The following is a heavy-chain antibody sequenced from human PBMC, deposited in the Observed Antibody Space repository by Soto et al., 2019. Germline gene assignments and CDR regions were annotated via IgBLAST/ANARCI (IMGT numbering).Heavy chain of an antibody. CDR1: GGSVSSGSYY. CDR2: IYYSGST. D-gene: IGHD6-13*01. CDR3: ARSIAAAGTALMDV. Sequence: PSETLSLTCTVSGGSVSSGSYYWSWIRQPPGKGLEWIGYIYYSGSTNYNPSLKSRVTISVDTSKNQFSLKLSSVTAADTAVYYCARSIAAAGTALMDVWGQGTTVTVSS. J-gene: IGHJ6*02. V-gene: IGHV4-61*01.